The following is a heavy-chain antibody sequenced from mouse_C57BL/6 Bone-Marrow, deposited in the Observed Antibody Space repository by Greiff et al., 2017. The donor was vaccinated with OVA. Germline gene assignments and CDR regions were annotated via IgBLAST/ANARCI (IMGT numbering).Heavy chain of an antibody. CDR3: VRNGNPRGAWCAY. CDR1: GFSFNTYA. J-gene: IGHJ3*01. Sequence: EVNLVESGGGLVQPKGSLTLSCAASGFSFNTYAMNWVRQAPGKGLEWVARIRSKSNNYAKYYADSVKDRFTISRDDSESMLYLQMNNFKTEDTAMYYCVRNGNPRGAWCAYWGQGTLVTVSA. CDR2: IRSKSNNYAK. V-gene: IGHV10-1*01. D-gene: IGHD2-1*01.